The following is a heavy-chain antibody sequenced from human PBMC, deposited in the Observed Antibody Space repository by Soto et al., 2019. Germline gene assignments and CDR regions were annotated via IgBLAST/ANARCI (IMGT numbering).Heavy chain of an antibody. V-gene: IGHV1-24*01. CDR3: ATVRNIWGSYRYTPYNWFDP. CDR2: FDPEDGET. Sequence: ASVKVSCKVSGYTLTELSMHWVRQAPGKGLEWMGGFDPEDGETIYAQKFQGRVTMTEDTSTDTAYMELSSLRSEDTAVYYCATVRNIWGSYRYTPYNWFDPWGQGTLVTVSS. J-gene: IGHJ5*02. D-gene: IGHD3-16*02. CDR1: GYTLTELS.